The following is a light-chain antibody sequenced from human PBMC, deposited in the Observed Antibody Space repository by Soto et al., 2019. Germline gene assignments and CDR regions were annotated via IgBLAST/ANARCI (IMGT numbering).Light chain of an antibody. CDR1: SSDVGAYNL. V-gene: IGLV2-14*02. CDR3: SPSTNTSTLV. J-gene: IGLJ3*02. CDR2: DVS. Sequence: QSALTQPDSVSGSPGQAITISCTGTSSDVGAYNLVCWYQQHPGRAPTLFIFDVSDRPAGVSPLFSGSKSGNTASLTISGRQAEDEAFYYCSPSTNTSTLVFGGGTKLTVL.